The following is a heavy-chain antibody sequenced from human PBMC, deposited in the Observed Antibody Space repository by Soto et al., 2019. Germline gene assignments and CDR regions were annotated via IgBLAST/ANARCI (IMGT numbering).Heavy chain of an antibody. CDR1: GFTFSSYA. CDR2: ISYDGSNK. CDR3: ARDYYY. V-gene: IGHV3-30-3*01. D-gene: IGHD3-10*01. J-gene: IGHJ4*02. Sequence: QVQLVESGGGVVQPGRSLRLSCAASGFTFSSYAMHWVRQAPGKGLEWVAVISYDGSNKYYADSVKGRFTISRDNSKNTLYLQMNSLRAEDTAVYYCARDYYYWGQGTLVTVSS.